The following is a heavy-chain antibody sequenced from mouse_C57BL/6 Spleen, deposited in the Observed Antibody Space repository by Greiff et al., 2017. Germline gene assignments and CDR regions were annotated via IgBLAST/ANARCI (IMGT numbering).Heavy chain of an antibody. CDR2: IYPGSGST. CDR1: GYTFTSYW. D-gene: IGHD2-1*01. V-gene: IGHV1-55*01. J-gene: IGHJ2*01. CDR3: ARSFDGNCFDY. Sequence: QVQLQQPGAELVKPGASVKMSCKASGYTFTSYWITWVKQRPGQGLAWIGDIYPGSGSTNYNEKFKSKATLTVDTSSSTAYMQLSSLTSEDSSVYYCARSFDGNCFDYWGQGTTLTVSS.